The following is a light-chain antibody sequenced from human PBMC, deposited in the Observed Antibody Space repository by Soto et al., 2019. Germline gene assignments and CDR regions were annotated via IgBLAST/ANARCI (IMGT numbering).Light chain of an antibody. J-gene: IGKJ1*01. CDR1: QSLSSGY. CDR2: RAS. Sequence: EIVLTQSPGTLSLSPGERATLSCRASQSLSSGYLAWYQQKPGQAPRILIYRASTRAPGIPAGFRGRGSGTEFTLTISSLQSEDFALYYCHQYENWPQTFGQGTKVDIK. CDR3: HQYENWPQT. V-gene: IGKV3-15*01.